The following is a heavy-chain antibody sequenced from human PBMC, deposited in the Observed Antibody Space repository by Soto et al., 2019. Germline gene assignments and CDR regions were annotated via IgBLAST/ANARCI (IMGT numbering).Heavy chain of an antibody. CDR3: ARAAMGGSSWPFDY. D-gene: IGHD6-13*01. CDR2: IYHSGST. V-gene: IGHV4-4*02. CDR1: GGSISSSNW. J-gene: IGHJ4*02. Sequence: QVQLQESGPGLVKPSGTLSLTCAVSGGSISSSNWWSWVRQPPGKGLEWIGEIYHSGSTNYNPSLKSRIIISVDKSKNHCSLKLSSVTAADTAVYYCARAAMGGSSWPFDYWGQGTLVTVSS.